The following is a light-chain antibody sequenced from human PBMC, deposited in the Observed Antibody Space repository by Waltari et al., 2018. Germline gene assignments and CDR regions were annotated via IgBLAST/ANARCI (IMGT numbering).Light chain of an antibody. CDR1: QSVSSTY. Sequence: EIVLTQSPGTLSLSPGERATLSCWASQSVSSTYLAWYQQKPGQAPRLIIYGASRRATGIPDRFSGSGSGTDFTLTISRLEPEDFAVYYCQQYGSSPLTFGGGTKVEIK. CDR3: QQYGSSPLT. CDR2: GAS. J-gene: IGKJ4*01. V-gene: IGKV3-20*01.